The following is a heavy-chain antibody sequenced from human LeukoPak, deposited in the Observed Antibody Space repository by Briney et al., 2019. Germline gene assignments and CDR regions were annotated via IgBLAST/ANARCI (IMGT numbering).Heavy chain of an antibody. Sequence: GESLPISCKGSGYRFNAYWIAWVRQMPGKGLEWMGIIYPDDSDTRYSPSFQGQVTISADKSVRTPYLQWSSLKASDTAMYYCARPNITSYYDSRGYDAFDVWGQGTVVTLSS. CDR3: ARPNITSYYDSRGYDAFDV. V-gene: IGHV5-51*01. D-gene: IGHD3-22*01. CDR2: IYPDDSDT. CDR1: GYRFNAYW. J-gene: IGHJ3*01.